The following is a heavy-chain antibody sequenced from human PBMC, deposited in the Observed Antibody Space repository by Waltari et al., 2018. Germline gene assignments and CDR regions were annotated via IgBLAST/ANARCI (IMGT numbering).Heavy chain of an antibody. J-gene: IGHJ5*02. CDR2: IYHSGST. V-gene: IGHV4-38-2*01. CDR3: ARYCSGGSCYNWFDP. CDR1: GYSISSGYY. D-gene: IGHD2-15*01. Sequence: QVQLQESGPGLVKPSETLSLTCAVSGYSISSGYYWGWIRQPPGKGLEWIGSIYHSGSTYYNPSLKSRVTISGDTSKNQFSLKLSSVTAADTAVYYCARYCSGGSCYNWFDPWGQGTLVTVSS.